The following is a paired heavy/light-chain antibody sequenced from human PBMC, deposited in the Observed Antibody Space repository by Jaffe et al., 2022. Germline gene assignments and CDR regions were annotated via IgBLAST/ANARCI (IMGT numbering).Heavy chain of an antibody. CDR2: ISYDGSNK. Sequence: QVQLVESGGGVVQPGRSLRLSCAASGFTFSSFGMHWVRQAPGKGLEWVAVISYDGSNKYYADSVKGRFTISRDNSKSTLYLQMNSLRAEDTAVYYCVKDSGRLRGERLFDYWGQGTLVTVSS. V-gene: IGHV3-30*18. CDR1: GFTFSSFG. D-gene: IGHD1-26*01. CDR3: VKDSGRLRGERLFDY. J-gene: IGHJ4*02.
Light chain of an antibody. Sequence: QSALTQPPSASGSPGQSVTISCTGTSSDVGNYNYVSWYQQHPGKAPKLMIYEVSKRPSGVPDRFSGSKSGNTASLTVSGLQAEDEADYFCSSYAGSNNFYVFGTGTKVTVL. J-gene: IGLJ1*01. CDR2: EVS. CDR3: SSYAGSNNFYV. V-gene: IGLV2-8*01. CDR1: SSDVGNYNY.